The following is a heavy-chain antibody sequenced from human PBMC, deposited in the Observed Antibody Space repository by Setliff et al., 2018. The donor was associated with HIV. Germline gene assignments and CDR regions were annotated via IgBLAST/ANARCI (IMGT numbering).Heavy chain of an antibody. CDR2: INHSGST. CDR1: GGSFSGYS. CDR3: ARPLTTAYNSCGDAFSI. J-gene: IGHJ3*02. Sequence: PSETLSLTCAVYGGSFSGYSWSWIRQPPGKGLEWIGEINHSGSTNYNPSLRSRVTISVDTSKNQFSLKLTSVTAADTAVYFCARPLTTAYNSCGDAFSIWGQGTMVTVSS. V-gene: IGHV4-34*01. D-gene: IGHD3-22*01.